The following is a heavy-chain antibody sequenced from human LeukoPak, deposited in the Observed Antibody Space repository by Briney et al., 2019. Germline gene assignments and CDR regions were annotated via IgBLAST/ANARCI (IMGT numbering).Heavy chain of an antibody. V-gene: IGHV5-51*01. J-gene: IGHJ5*02. Sequence: GESLKISCKGSGYTFTSYWIGWVRQMPWKGLEWMGIIYPGDSDTRYSPSFQGQVTISADKSISTAYLQWSSLKASDTAMYYCATYRYYIEGYNWFDPWGQGTLVTVSS. CDR1: GYTFTSYW. CDR2: IYPGDSDT. D-gene: IGHD3-10*01. CDR3: ATYRYYIEGYNWFDP.